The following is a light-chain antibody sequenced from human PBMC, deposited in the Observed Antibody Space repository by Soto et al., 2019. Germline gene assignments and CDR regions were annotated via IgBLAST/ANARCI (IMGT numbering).Light chain of an antibody. Sequence: QSVLTQPPSVSGAPGQRIIISCTGSSSNIGAGFDVPWYQHLPGTAPKLLVYDNDNRPSGLPARFSDSRSGTSASLAITSLQADDEADYYCQSYDNSLSGVVFGGGTKVTVL. V-gene: IGLV1-40*01. J-gene: IGLJ2*01. CDR1: SSNIGAGFD. CDR2: DND. CDR3: QSYDNSLSGVV.